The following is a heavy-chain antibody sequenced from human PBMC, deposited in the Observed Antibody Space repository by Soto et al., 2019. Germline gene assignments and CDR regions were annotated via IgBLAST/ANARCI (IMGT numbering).Heavy chain of an antibody. CDR2: INHAGTT. CDR3: ARWDYHHRRGQTDCYFDS. J-gene: IGHJ4*01. Sequence: SETLSLTCAVSSGSLYPYYWSWIRQPPGKGLQWIGEINHAGTTNYSPSLGSRVTISLDKSENQFSLKLRSVTAADTAVYFCARWDYHHRRGQTDCYFDSWGRGTLVTVSS. D-gene: IGHD1-7*01. CDR1: SGSLYPYY. V-gene: IGHV4-34*01.